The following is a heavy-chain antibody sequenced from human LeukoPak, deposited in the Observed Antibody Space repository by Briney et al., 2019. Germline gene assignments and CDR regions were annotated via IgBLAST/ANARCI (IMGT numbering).Heavy chain of an antibody. CDR2: INHNGGI. CDR3: ARGFLDHLFGSSSHYS. J-gene: IGHJ4*02. D-gene: IGHD3-10*01. V-gene: IGHV4-34*01. Sequence: SETLSLTCAVYGGSFIDYYWAWLRQPPGKGLEWIGEINHNGGINYNPSLKSRVTLSLDTSMNHVSLRLTSVTAADTGVYYCARGFLDHLFGSSSHYSWGQGTLVSVSS. CDR1: GGSFIDYY.